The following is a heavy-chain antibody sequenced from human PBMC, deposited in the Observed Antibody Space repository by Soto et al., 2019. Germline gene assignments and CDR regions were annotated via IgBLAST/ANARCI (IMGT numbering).Heavy chain of an antibody. V-gene: IGHV1-8*02. CDR3: ARERSAAGTGWFDP. J-gene: IGHJ5*02. Sequence: ASVKVSCTASGYTFTSYGISWVRQAPGQGLEWMGWISAYNGNTGYAQKFQGRVTMTRNTSISTAYMELSSLRSEDTAVYYCARERSAAGTGWFDPWGQGTLVTVSS. CDR1: GYTFTSYG. CDR2: ISAYNGNT. D-gene: IGHD6-13*01.